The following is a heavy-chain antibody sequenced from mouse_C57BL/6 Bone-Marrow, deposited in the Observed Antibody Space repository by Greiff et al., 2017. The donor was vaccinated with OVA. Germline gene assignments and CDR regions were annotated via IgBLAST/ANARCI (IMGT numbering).Heavy chain of an antibody. V-gene: IGHV5-4*03. CDR1: GFTFSSYA. CDR3: ARPPFDY. CDR2: ISDGGSYT. Sequence: DVMLVESGGGLVKPGGSLKLSCAASGFTFSSYAMSWVRQTPEKRLEWVATISDGGSYTYYPDNVKGRFTISRDNAKNNLYLQMSHLKSEDTAMYYCARPPFDYWGQGTTLTVSS. J-gene: IGHJ2*01.